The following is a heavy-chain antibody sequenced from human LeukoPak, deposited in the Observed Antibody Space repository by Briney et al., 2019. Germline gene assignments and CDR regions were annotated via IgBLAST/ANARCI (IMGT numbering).Heavy chain of an antibody. V-gene: IGHV3-23*01. D-gene: IGHD2-15*01. CDR2: LTGSGST. J-gene: IGHJ6*03. Sequence: ILPWLTCGLAGNSLAMGGVRKVKGKGLEWVSGLTGSGSTYHADSVKGRFTISRDNSKNTLSLQMNSLRAEDTAVYYCAKMKGWRLYDYCMDVWGKGTTVTVSS. CDR1: GLAGNSLA. CDR3: AKMKGWRLYDYCMDV.